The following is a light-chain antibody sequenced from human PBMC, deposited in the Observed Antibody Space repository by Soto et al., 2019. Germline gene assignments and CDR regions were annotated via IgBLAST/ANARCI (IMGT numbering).Light chain of an antibody. V-gene: IGKV3-15*01. Sequence: EIVMTHAPATLSVSPGERATLSCRASQSAHNNLAGYQQKPGQAPRLLLYLTYTRATGVPARFSGSGSGTDFTRTISSLQSEDFAFYYCQQYPWCPLTFAGGTKVEIK. CDR2: LTY. J-gene: IGKJ4*01. CDR1: QSAHNN. CDR3: QQYPWCPLT.